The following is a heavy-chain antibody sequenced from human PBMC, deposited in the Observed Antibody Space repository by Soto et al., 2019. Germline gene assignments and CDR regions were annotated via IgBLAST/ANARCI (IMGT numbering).Heavy chain of an antibody. J-gene: IGHJ4*02. CDR2: IYYSGST. CDR1: GGSVSSGSYY. D-gene: IGHD5-12*01. CDR3: ARCHRYQVATREHYFDY. V-gene: IGHV4-61*01. Sequence: PSETLSLTCTVSGGSVSSGSYYWSWIRQPPGKGLEWIGYIYYSGSTNYNPSLKSRVTISVDTSKNQFSLRLSSVTAADTAVYYCARCHRYQVATREHYFDYWGQGTRVTVSS.